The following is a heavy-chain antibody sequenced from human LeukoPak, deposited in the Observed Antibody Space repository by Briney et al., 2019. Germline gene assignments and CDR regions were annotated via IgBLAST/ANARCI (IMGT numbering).Heavy chain of an antibody. CDR3: ARGGHIVVVPAALNFDY. V-gene: IGHV4-34*01. D-gene: IGHD2-2*01. CDR2: INHSGST. CDR1: GGSFSGYY. Sequence: PSETLSLTCAVYGGSFSGYYWSWIRQPPGKGLEWIGEINHSGSTNYNPSLKGRVTISVDTSKNQFSLKLSSVTAADTAVYYCARGGHIVVVPAALNFDYWGQGTLVTVSS. J-gene: IGHJ4*02.